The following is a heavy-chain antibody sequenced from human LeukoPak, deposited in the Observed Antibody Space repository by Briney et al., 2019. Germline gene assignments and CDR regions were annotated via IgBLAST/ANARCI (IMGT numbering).Heavy chain of an antibody. CDR1: GYTFTGYY. V-gene: IGHV1-2*02. CDR3: ARGWANDYGDYEIWFDP. Sequence: ASVKVSCKASGYTFTGYYMHWVRQAPGQGLEWMGWINPNSGGTNNAQKFQGRVTMTRDTSISTAYMELSRLRSDDTAVYYCARGWANDYGDYEIWFDPWGQGTLVTVSS. CDR2: INPNSGGT. D-gene: IGHD4-17*01. J-gene: IGHJ5*02.